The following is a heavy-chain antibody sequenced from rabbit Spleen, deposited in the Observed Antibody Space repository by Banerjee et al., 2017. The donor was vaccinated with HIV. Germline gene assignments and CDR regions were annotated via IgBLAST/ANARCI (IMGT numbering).Heavy chain of an antibody. V-gene: IGHV1S45*01. D-gene: IGHD1-1*01. CDR1: GFSFSSGDC. J-gene: IGHJ6*01. CDR2: IDAGSSGRT. CDR3: ASDTSTSFSTYGMDL. Sequence: QQQLEESGGDLVKPEGSLTLTCTASGFSFSSGDCMCWVRQAPGKGLEWIACIDAGSSGRTCYASWAKGRFTISKTSSTTVTLQMTSLTAADTATYFCASDTSTSFSTYGMDLWGQGTLVTVS.